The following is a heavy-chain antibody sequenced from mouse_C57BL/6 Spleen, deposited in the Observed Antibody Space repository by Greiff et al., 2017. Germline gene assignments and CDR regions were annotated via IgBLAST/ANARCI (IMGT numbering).Heavy chain of an antibody. CDR3: ARDYSNYGGAMDY. J-gene: IGHJ4*01. V-gene: IGHV1-82*01. Sequence: VQRVESGPELVKPGASVKISCKASGYAFSSSWMNWVKQRPGKGLEWIGRIYPGDGDTNYNGKFKGKATLTADKSSSTAYMQLSSLTSEDSAVYFCARDYSNYGGAMDYWGQGTSVTVSS. CDR2: IYPGDGDT. D-gene: IGHD2-5*01. CDR1: GYAFSSSW.